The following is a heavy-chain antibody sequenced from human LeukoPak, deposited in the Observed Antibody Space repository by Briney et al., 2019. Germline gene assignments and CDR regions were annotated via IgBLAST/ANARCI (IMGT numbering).Heavy chain of an antibody. V-gene: IGHV4-59*01. CDR2: IYFSGST. CDR1: GGSISSDY. Sequence: PSETLSLTCTVSGGSISSDYWSWIRQPPGKGLEWIGYIYFSGSTNYNPSLKSRVTISVDTSKTQLSLKLSSVAAADTAVYYCARDGPKWIQLWMGWFDPWGQGTLVTVSS. D-gene: IGHD5-18*01. J-gene: IGHJ5*02. CDR3: ARDGPKWIQLWMGWFDP.